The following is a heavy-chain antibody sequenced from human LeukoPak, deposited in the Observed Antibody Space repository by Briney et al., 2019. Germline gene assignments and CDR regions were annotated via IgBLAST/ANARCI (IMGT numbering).Heavy chain of an antibody. CDR3: VRDGNSGWSDFDY. CDR1: GFTFSDYW. D-gene: IGHD6-19*01. V-gene: IGHV3-7*01. J-gene: IGHJ4*02. Sequence: PGGSLRLSCAASGFTFSDYWINWVRQAPGKGLEWVASIKHNGREKYYLDSLKGRFTISRDNAKNSVYLQMNSLRAEDTAVYYCVRDGNSGWSDFDYWGQGTLVTVSS. CDR2: IKHNGREK.